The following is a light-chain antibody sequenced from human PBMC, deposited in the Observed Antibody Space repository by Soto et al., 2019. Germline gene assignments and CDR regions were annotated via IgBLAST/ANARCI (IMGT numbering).Light chain of an antibody. CDR2: DAS. V-gene: IGKV1-5*01. J-gene: IGKJ2*01. CDR1: QSISSW. Sequence: DIQMTQYPSTLSASVGDRVTITCRASQSISSWLAWYQQKPGQAPKLLIYDASSLESGVPSRFSGSGSGTEFTLTISGLQPDDFATYYCQQYNSYSYTFGQGTKLEIK. CDR3: QQYNSYSYT.